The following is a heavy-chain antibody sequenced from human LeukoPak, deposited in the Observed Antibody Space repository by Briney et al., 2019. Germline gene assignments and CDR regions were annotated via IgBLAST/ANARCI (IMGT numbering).Heavy chain of an antibody. D-gene: IGHD6-19*01. Sequence: GGSLRLSCAASGFTFSTYPMHWVRQAPGKGLEWVAVISYDGSNKYYADSVKGRFTISRDNSKNTLYLQMNSLRAEDTAVYYCAKDTVAVAGIQFDYWGQGTLVTVSS. CDR2: ISYDGSNK. J-gene: IGHJ4*02. CDR1: GFTFSTYP. CDR3: AKDTVAVAGIQFDY. V-gene: IGHV3-30*04.